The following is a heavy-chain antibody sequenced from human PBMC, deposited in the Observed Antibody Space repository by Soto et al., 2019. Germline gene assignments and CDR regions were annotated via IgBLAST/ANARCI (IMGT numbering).Heavy chain of an antibody. D-gene: IGHD3-3*01. J-gene: IGHJ5*02. CDR3: ARRFYDFWSGYYNWFDP. V-gene: IGHV4-34*01. CDR2: INHSGST. Sequence: SETLSLTCAVYGGSFSGYYWSWIRQPPGKGLEWIGEINHSGSTNYNPSLKSRVTISVDTSKNQFSLKLSSVTAADTAVYYCARRFYDFWSGYYNWFDPWGQGTLGTSPQ. CDR1: GGSFSGYY.